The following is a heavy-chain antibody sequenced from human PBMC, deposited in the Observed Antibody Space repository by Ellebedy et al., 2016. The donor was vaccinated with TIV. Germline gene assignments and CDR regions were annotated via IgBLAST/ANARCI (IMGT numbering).Heavy chain of an antibody. Sequence: PGGSLRLSCAASGFTFSSYAMSWVRQVPGKGLEWVSAISDTGGSTYCADSVKGRFTISRDNSKNTLYLQMNSLRAEDTAVYFCGTVATTFDYWGQGTLVTVSS. CDR2: ISDTGGST. CDR3: GTVATTFDY. CDR1: GFTFSSYA. J-gene: IGHJ4*02. D-gene: IGHD5-24*01. V-gene: IGHV3-23*01.